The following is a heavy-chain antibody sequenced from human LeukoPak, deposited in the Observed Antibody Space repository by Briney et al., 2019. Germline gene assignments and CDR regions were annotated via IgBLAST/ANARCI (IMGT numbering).Heavy chain of an antibody. CDR3: ARSMSGRYDL. CDR2: INPDGSLT. D-gene: IGHD1-26*01. Sequence: PGGSLRLSCAASGFTFSSYGMHWVRQAPGEGLVWVSRINPDGSLTNYADSVQGRFSISRDNAKNRLYLQMNSLTVEDTAVYYCARSMSGRYDLRGQGTLVTVSS. CDR1: GFTFSSYG. J-gene: IGHJ4*02. V-gene: IGHV3-74*01.